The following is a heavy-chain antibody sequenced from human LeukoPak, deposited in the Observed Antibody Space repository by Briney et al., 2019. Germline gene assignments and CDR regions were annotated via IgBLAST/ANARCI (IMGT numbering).Heavy chain of an antibody. CDR1: GGSISSYY. CDR2: IHYSGST. Sequence: SETLSLTCTVSGGSISSYYWSWIRQPPGKGLGWIGYIHYSGSTNYNPSPKSRVTISVDTSKNQFSLKLSSVTAADTAVYYCARVLMIVDNDAFDIWGQGTMVTVSS. V-gene: IGHV4-59*01. D-gene: IGHD3-22*01. CDR3: ARVLMIVDNDAFDI. J-gene: IGHJ3*02.